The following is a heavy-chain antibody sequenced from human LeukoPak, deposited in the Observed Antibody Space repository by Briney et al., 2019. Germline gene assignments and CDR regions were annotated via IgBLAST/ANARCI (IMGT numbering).Heavy chain of an antibody. CDR2: ISGSGGST. CDR1: GFTFSSYA. V-gene: IGHV3-23*01. D-gene: IGHD5-18*01. J-gene: IGHJ4*02. CDR3: AISEDTAMERADY. Sequence: GGSLRLSCAASGFTFSSYAMSWVRQAPGKGLEWVSAISGSGGSTYYADSVRGRFTVSRDNSKNTLYLQMNSLRADDTAVYYCAISEDTAMERADYWGQGTLVTVSS.